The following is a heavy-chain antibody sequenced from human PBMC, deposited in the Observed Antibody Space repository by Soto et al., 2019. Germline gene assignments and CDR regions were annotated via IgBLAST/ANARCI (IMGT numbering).Heavy chain of an antibody. J-gene: IGHJ4*02. CDR3: AKVGVGATGPRDY. Sequence: GGSLRLSCAASGFKFSNYAMSWVRQAPGKGLEWVSLISATGGGTYYADSVKGRFTISRDNSKNTLYLQMNSPRAEDTAVYYCAKVGVGATGPRDYWGQGTLVTVSS. CDR2: ISATGGGT. CDR1: GFKFSNYA. D-gene: IGHD1-26*01. V-gene: IGHV3-23*01.